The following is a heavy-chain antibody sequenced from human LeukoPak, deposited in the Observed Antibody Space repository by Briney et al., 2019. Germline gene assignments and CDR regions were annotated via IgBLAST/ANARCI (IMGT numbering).Heavy chain of an antibody. J-gene: IGHJ4*02. V-gene: IGHV1-46*01. Sequence: ASVKVSCKASGYTFTSYYMHWVRQAPGQGLEWMGIINPSGGSTSYAQKFQGRVTMTRDTSTSTVYMELSSLRSEDTAVYYCARDTNDYGDFEYYFDYWDQGTLVTVSS. CDR1: GYTFTSYY. D-gene: IGHD4-17*01. CDR2: INPSGGST. CDR3: ARDTNDYGDFEYYFDY.